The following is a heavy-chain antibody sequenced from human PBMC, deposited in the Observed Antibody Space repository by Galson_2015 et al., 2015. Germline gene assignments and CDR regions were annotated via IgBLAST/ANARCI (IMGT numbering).Heavy chain of an antibody. D-gene: IGHD2-15*01. V-gene: IGHV1-69*06. CDR3: ARAHCSGGSCYDYYYYYMDV. CDR1: GDTFSTYP. Sequence: SVKVSCKASGDTFSTYPISWVRQAPGQGLEWMGGIIPTFGTTNYAQRFQGRVTITAGISTTTAYMELSSLRPGDSAVYYCARAHCSGGSCYDYYYYYMDVWGSGTTVTVSS. CDR2: IIPTFGTT. J-gene: IGHJ6*03.